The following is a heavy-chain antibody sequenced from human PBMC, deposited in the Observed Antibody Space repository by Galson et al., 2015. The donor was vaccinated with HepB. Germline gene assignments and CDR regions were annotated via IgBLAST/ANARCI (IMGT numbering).Heavy chain of an antibody. Sequence: FLRLSCAASGFTFSSYGMHWVRQAPGKGLEWVAVIWYDGATIYYADSVRGRFTISRDNAKNSLYLQMNSLRAEDTALYYCARAALGWFDPWGQGTQVTVSS. CDR2: IWYDGATI. D-gene: IGHD6-25*01. CDR1: GFTFSSYG. CDR3: ARAALGWFDP. V-gene: IGHV3-33*01. J-gene: IGHJ5*02.